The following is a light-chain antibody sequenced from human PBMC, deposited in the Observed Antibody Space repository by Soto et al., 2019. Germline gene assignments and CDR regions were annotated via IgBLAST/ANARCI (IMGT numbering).Light chain of an antibody. CDR1: QSISRW. V-gene: IGKV1-5*01. CDR2: AAS. Sequence: DIQMTQSPSTLSASIGDIVTITCRASQSISRWLAWYQQKSGTAPNLLIYAASTLESGVPPRFSGSGSGTDFTLAISSLQPEDSATYYCLQDINYPWTFGQGTKVDIK. J-gene: IGKJ1*01. CDR3: LQDINYPWT.